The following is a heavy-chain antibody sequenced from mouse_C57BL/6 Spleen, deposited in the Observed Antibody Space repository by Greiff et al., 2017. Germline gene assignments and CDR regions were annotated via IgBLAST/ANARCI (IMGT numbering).Heavy chain of an antibody. J-gene: IGHJ1*03. CDR1: GFSLTSYA. V-gene: IGHV2-9-1*01. CDR3: ARNFDGYYNWYFDV. CDR2: IWTGGGT. Sequence: QVQLQQSGPGLVAPSQSLSITCTVPGFSLTSYAISWVRQPPGKGLEWLGVIWTGGGTNYNSALKSRLSISKDNSKSQVFLKMNSLQTDDTARYYCARNFDGYYNWYFDVWGTGTTVTVSS. D-gene: IGHD2-3*01.